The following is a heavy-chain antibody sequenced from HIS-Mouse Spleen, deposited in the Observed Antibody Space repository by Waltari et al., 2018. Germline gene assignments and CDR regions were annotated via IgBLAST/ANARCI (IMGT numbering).Heavy chain of an antibody. CDR1: GFTFSSYG. V-gene: IGHV3-30*18. J-gene: IGHJ4*02. Sequence: QVQLVESGGGVVQPGRSLRLSCAASGFTFSSYGMHWVRQAPGKGLELGAVISYDGRNKYYADSVKGRFTISRDNSKNTLYLQMNSLRAEDTAVYYCAKDKHHAFDYWGQGTLVTVSS. CDR2: ISYDGRNK. CDR3: AKDKHHAFDY.